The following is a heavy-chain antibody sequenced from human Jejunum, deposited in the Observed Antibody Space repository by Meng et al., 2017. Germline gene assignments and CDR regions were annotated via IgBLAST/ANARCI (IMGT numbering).Heavy chain of an antibody. V-gene: IGHV3-7*01. CDR3: AQGRTVLFDY. CDR2: IKEDGSEK. CDR1: GITFSNFW. J-gene: IGHJ4*02. D-gene: IGHD4/OR15-4a*01. Sequence: ASLRLSCVVSGITFSNFWMSWVRQAPGKGLEWVANIKEDGSEKNYVDAVKGRFTISRDNAKTSLYLQMNSLRGEDTAVYCCAQGRTVLFDYWGQGTLVTVSS.